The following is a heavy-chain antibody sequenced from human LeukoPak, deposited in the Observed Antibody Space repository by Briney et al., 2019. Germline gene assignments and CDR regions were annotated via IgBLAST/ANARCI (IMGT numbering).Heavy chain of an antibody. V-gene: IGHV1-18*01. Sequence: ASVKASCKASGSTFTSYSISWVRQAPGHGPEWMGWMSAYIGKTIYAQKVKGRVTMTRDTSTSRVYMELSSLRSEDTAVYYCARDIPVRGARPIRGYNWFDPWGQGTLVTVSS. D-gene: IGHD3-10*01. CDR1: GSTFTSYS. J-gene: IGHJ5*02. CDR2: MSAYIGKT. CDR3: ARDIPVRGARPIRGYNWFDP.